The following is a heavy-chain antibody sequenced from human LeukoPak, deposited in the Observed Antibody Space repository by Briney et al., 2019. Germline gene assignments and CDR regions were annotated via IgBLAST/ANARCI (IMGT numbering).Heavy chain of an antibody. J-gene: IGHJ3*02. Sequence: PSETLSLTCTVSGGSISSYYWSWIRQPPGKGLEWIGYIYYSGSTNYNPSLKSRVTISVDTSKNQFSLKLSSVTAADTAVYYCARDLGCSGYGPTPDDAFDIWGQGTMVTVSS. V-gene: IGHV4-59*01. CDR3: ARDLGCSGYGPTPDDAFDI. CDR2: IYYSGST. D-gene: IGHD5-12*01. CDR1: GGSISSYY.